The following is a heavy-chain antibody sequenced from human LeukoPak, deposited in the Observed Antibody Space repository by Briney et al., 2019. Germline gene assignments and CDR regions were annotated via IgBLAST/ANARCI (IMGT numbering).Heavy chain of an antibody. CDR2: INHGGST. CDR3: ARRDYYGSGSYLGPPGINWFDP. Sequence: SETLSLTCAVYGGSFSGYYWSWIRQPPGKGLEWIGEINHGGSTNYNPSLKSRVTISVDTSKNQFSLKLSSVTAADTAVYYCARRDYYGSGSYLGPPGINWFDPWGQGTLVTVSS. J-gene: IGHJ5*02. D-gene: IGHD3-10*01. CDR1: GGSFSGYY. V-gene: IGHV4-34*01.